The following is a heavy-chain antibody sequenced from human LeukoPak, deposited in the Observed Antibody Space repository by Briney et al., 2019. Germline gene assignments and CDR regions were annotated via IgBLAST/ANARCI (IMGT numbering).Heavy chain of an antibody. Sequence: GESLRLSCIVSGFTFSNYWMTWVRQAPGKGLEWVANIKPDGSATHYADSMKGRFTISRDNARNSLYLQMSSLRAEDTAVYYCARDFRATGSADYWGLGTLVIVSS. D-gene: IGHD3-10*01. J-gene: IGHJ1*01. CDR3: ARDFRATGSADY. V-gene: IGHV3-7*03. CDR2: IKPDGSAT. CDR1: GFTFSNYW.